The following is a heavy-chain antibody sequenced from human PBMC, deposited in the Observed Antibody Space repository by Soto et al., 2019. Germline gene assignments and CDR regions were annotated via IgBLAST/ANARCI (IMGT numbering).Heavy chain of an antibody. V-gene: IGHV3-23*01. D-gene: IGHD6-6*01. CDR1: GFTFSYYA. CDR3: AKGAQYSSSSYNSGYFDY. CDR2: ISGGGVST. J-gene: IGHJ4*02. Sequence: EVQLLESGGGLVEPGGSLRLSCAASGFTFSYYAMNWVRQAPGKGLEWVSGISGGGVSTYYADSVKGRFTISRDDSKNTLFLQMNSLRAEDTAVYYCAKGAQYSSSSYNSGYFDYWGQGTLVTVSS.